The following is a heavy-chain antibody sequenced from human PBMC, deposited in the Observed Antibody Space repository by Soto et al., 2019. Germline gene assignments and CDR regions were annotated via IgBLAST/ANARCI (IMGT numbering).Heavy chain of an antibody. CDR2: ISSSGEST. V-gene: IGHV3-23*01. Sequence: GSLRLSCATSGFIFTTYAMNWVRQAPGKGLGWVSAISSSGESTFYAESVRGRFTISRDNSLNTLYLQMRSLRPEDTAVYYCAHPRGFGVFDAVDIWGQGTMVTVS. J-gene: IGHJ3*02. D-gene: IGHD3-10*01. CDR3: AHPRGFGVFDAVDI. CDR1: GFIFTTYA.